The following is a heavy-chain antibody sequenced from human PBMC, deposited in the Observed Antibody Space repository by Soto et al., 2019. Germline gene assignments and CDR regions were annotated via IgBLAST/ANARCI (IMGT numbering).Heavy chain of an antibody. CDR1: GGSISRYY. D-gene: IGHD5-12*01. V-gene: IGHV4-59*12. CDR3: AAGGGLPRYY. CDR2: IYYGGTT. J-gene: IGHJ4*02. Sequence: SETLSLTCTVSGGSISRYYWTWVRQPPGKGLEWIGYIYYGGTTSYNPSLKSRVTISVDRSKNQFSLKLSSVTAADTAVYYCAAGGGLPRYYWGQGALVTVSS.